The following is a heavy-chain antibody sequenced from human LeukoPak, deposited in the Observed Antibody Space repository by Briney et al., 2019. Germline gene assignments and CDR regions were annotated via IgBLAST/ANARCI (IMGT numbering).Heavy chain of an antibody. J-gene: IGHJ6*02. CDR3: ARGIERFGELFLLRGMDV. V-gene: IGHV1-8*01. Sequence: GASVKASCRASGYTFTSYDINWVRQATGQGLEWMGWMNPNRGNTGYAQKFQGRVTMTRTTSISTAYMELSSLRSEDTAVYYCARGIERFGELFLLRGMDVWGQGTTVTVSS. CDR2: MNPNRGNT. D-gene: IGHD3-10*01. CDR1: GYTFTSYD.